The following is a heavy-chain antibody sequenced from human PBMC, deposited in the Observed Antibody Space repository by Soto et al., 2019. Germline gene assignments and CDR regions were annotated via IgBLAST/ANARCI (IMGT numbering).Heavy chain of an antibody. CDR1: GFTFSNYA. J-gene: IGHJ6*02. Sequence: PGGSLRLSCAASGFTFSNYAMTWVRQAPGKGLEWVAVISYDGSNKYYADSVKGRFTISRDNSKNTLYLQMNSLRAEDTAVYYCARDPDITMVRDYYYYYGMDVWGQGTTVTVSS. V-gene: IGHV3-30-3*01. CDR3: ARDPDITMVRDYYYYYGMDV. D-gene: IGHD3-10*01. CDR2: ISYDGSNK.